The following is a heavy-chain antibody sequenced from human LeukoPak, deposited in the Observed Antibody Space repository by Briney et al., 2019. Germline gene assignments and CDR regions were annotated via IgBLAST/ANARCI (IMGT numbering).Heavy chain of an antibody. J-gene: IGHJ4*02. CDR2: IYYSGST. Sequence: SQTLSLTCTVSGGSISSGSYYWSWIRQPAGKGLEWIGYIYYSGSTNYDPSLKSRVTISVDTSKNQFSLKLSSVTAADTAVYYCARTDSSGWYYFDYWGQGTLVTVSS. CDR3: ARTDSSGWYYFDY. V-gene: IGHV4-61*10. CDR1: GGSISSGSYY. D-gene: IGHD6-19*01.